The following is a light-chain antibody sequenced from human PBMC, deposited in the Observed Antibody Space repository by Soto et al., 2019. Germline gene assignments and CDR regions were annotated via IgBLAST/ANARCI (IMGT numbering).Light chain of an antibody. Sequence: EIVLRQSPATLSLSPGERATLSCMASQSVNTKLAWLQQKPGQAPRLLIYDVSNRATGTPARFIGSGSGTDFTLTISSLEPEDFAVYYCQHCNNWPPTFGGGTKVDI. CDR1: QSVNTK. J-gene: IGKJ4*01. CDR3: QHCNNWPPT. V-gene: IGKV3-11*01. CDR2: DVS.